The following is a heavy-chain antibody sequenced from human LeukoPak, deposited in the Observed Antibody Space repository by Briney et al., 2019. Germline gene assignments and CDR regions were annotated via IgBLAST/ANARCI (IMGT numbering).Heavy chain of an antibody. CDR3: AGDRRTTYYYDSSGYYAFDI. D-gene: IGHD3-22*01. J-gene: IGHJ3*02. CDR2: IIPIFGTA. V-gene: IGHV1-69*06. CDR1: GGTFSSYA. Sequence: SVKVSCKASGGTFSSYAISWVRQAPGQGLEWMGGIIPIFGTANYAQKFQGRVTITADKSTSTAYMELSSLRSEDTAEYYCAGDRRTTYYYDSSGYYAFDIWGQGTMVTVSS.